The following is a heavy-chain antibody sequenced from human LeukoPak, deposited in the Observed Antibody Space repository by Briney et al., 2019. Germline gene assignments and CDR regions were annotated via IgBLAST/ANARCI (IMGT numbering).Heavy chain of an antibody. CDR1: GYSFTSYW. V-gene: IGHV5-51*01. CDR2: IYPGDSDT. J-gene: IGHJ6*02. D-gene: IGHD5-18*01. CDR3: ARLAYSYGRYYYYGMDV. Sequence: GESLKISCKGSGYSFTSYWIGWVRQMPGKGLERMGIIYPGDSDTRYSPSFQGRVTISADKSISTAYLQWSSLKASDTAMYYCARLAYSYGRYYYYGMDVWGQGTTVTVSS.